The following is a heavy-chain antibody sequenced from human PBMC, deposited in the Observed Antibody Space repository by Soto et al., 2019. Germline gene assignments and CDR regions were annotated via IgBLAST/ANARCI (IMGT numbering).Heavy chain of an antibody. CDR2: ISSNGGST. CDR1: GFTFSSYA. CDR3: ARANMITFGGVISYDTFDI. V-gene: IGHV3-64*04. J-gene: IGHJ3*02. Sequence: PGGSLRLSCSASGFTFSSYAMHRVRQAPGKGLEYVSAISSNGGSTYYADSVKGRFTISRENAKNYLYLQMNSLRAGDTAIYYCARANMITFGGVISYDTFDIWGPGTMVTVSS. D-gene: IGHD3-16*02.